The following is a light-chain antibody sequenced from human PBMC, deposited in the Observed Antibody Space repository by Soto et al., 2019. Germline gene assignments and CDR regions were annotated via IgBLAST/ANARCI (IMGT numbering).Light chain of an antibody. V-gene: IGKV3-20*01. CDR1: QSVSSSY. CDR3: QQYGSFPIT. CDR2: GAS. Sequence: EIVMTQSPATLSVSPGGRATLSCRASQSVSSSYLAWYQQKPGQAPRLLIYGASSRATGIPDRFSGSGSGTDFTLTISRLEPEDFAVYYCQQYGSFPITFGQGTRLEI. J-gene: IGKJ5*01.